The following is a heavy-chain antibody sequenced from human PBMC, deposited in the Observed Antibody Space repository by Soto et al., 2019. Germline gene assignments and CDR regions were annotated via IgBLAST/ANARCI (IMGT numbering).Heavy chain of an antibody. CDR2: IRSKAYGGTT. D-gene: IGHD6-13*01. Sequence: PGGSLRLSCTASGFTFGDYAMSWFRQAPGKGLEWVGFIRSKAYGGTTEYAASVKGRFTISRDDSKSIAYLQMNSLKTEDTAVYYCTRDDRRSWYWWSDYWGQGTLVTVSS. CDR3: TRDDRRSWYWWSDY. J-gene: IGHJ4*02. CDR1: GFTFGDYA. V-gene: IGHV3-49*03.